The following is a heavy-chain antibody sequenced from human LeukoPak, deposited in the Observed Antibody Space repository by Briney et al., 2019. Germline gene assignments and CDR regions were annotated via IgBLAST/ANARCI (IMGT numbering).Heavy chain of an antibody. J-gene: IGHJ6*02. CDR2: ISAYNGNT. CDR1: GYTFTSYG. D-gene: IGHD3-10*01. CDR3: ARDPQAGWFGESWYYYGMDV. Sequence: ASVKVSCKASGYTFTSYGISWVRQAPGQGLEWMGWISAYNGNTNNAQKLQGRVTMTTDTSTSTAYMELRSLRSDDTAVYYCARDPQAGWFGESWYYYGMDVWGQGTTVTVSS. V-gene: IGHV1-18*01.